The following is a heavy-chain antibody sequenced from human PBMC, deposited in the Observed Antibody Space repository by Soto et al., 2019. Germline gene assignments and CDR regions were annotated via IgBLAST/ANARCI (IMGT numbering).Heavy chain of an antibody. Sequence: GESLKISCKGSGYSFTSYWIGWVRQMPGKGLEWMGIIYPGDSDTRYSPSFQGQVTISADKSISTAYLQWSSLKASDTAMYYCARGLQGRPSGEADYDYWGQGTLVTVS. D-gene: IGHD3-10*01. V-gene: IGHV5-51*01. CDR3: ARGLQGRPSGEADYDY. CDR2: IYPGDSDT. CDR1: GYSFTSYW. J-gene: IGHJ4*02.